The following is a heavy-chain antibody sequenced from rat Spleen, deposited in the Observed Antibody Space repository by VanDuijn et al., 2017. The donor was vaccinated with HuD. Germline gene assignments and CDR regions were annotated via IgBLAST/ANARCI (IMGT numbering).Heavy chain of an antibody. D-gene: IGHD1-2*01. V-gene: IGHV2-1*01. Sequence: NSALKSRLSISRDTSKSQVFLKMNSLQAEDTAIYFCTRTKAIISTYFDYWGQGLMVTVSS. CDR3: TRTKAIISTYFDY. J-gene: IGHJ2*01.